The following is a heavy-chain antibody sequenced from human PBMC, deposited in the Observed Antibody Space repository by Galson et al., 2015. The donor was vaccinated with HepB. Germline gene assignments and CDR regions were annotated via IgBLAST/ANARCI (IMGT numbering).Heavy chain of an antibody. J-gene: IGHJ4*02. CDR3: ARGKLRYFDWPTFAS. D-gene: IGHD3-9*01. V-gene: IGHV3-7*03. CDR2: INQDGSAK. CDR1: GFRFVTHW. Sequence: SLRLSCAASGFRFVTHWMAWVRQAPGKGLEWVAAINQDGSAKYYADSVKGRLTISRDDAENSVSLQMTSLRAEDTAVFYCARGKLRYFDWPTFASWGQGTLVTVSS.